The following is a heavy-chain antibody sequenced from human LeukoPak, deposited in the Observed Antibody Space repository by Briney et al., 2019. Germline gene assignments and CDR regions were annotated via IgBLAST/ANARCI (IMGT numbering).Heavy chain of an antibody. J-gene: IGHJ4*02. Sequence: SGPTLVNPTQTLTLTCTFSGFSLSTSGMRVSWIRQPPGKALEWLALIDWDDDKFYSTSLKTRLTISKDTSKNQVVLTMTNMDPVDTATYYCARSPYCSSTSCYTYFDYWGQGTLVTVSS. CDR3: ARSPYCSSTSCYTYFDY. V-gene: IGHV2-70*04. CDR1: GFSLSTSGMR. D-gene: IGHD2-2*02. CDR2: IDWDDDK.